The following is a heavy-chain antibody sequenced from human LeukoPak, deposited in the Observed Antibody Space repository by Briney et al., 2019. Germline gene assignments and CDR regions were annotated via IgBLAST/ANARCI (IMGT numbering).Heavy chain of an antibody. Sequence: SETLSLTRTVSGVSISSSDYYWGWIRQPPGKGLEWIGAISSSGSPYYDPSLKSRVTISVDSSKNQFSLKLTSVTAADTAVYYCARRTSNPVGAIDYWGQGALVTVSS. CDR2: ISSSGSP. CDR1: GVSISSSDYY. CDR3: ARRTSNPVGAIDY. D-gene: IGHD1-26*01. J-gene: IGHJ4*02. V-gene: IGHV4-39*01.